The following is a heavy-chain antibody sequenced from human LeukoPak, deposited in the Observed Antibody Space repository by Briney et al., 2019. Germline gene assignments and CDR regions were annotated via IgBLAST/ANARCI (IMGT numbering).Heavy chain of an antibody. CDR3: ARAGTYYYGSGSYRYLLDY. J-gene: IGHJ4*02. V-gene: IGHV4-34*01. CDR1: GGSFSGYY. D-gene: IGHD3-10*01. Sequence: SETLSLTCAVYGGSFSGYYWSWIRQPPGKGLEWIGKINHSGSTNYNPSLKSRVTISVDTSKNQFSLKLSSVTAADTAVYYCARAGTYYYGSGSYRYLLDYWGQGTLVTVSS. CDR2: INHSGST.